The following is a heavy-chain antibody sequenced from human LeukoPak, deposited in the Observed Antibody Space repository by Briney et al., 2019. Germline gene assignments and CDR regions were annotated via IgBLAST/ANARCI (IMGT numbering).Heavy chain of an antibody. D-gene: IGHD5-24*01. Sequence: ASVKVSCKASGYTFTSYDINWVRQVTGQGLEWMGWMNPNSGNTGYAQKFQGRVTMTRNTSISTAYMELSSLRSEDTAVYYCARGLRGRRDGYNSYYFDYWGQGTLVTVSS. CDR2: MNPNSGNT. CDR1: GYTFTSYD. V-gene: IGHV1-8*01. CDR3: ARGLRGRRDGYNSYYFDY. J-gene: IGHJ4*02.